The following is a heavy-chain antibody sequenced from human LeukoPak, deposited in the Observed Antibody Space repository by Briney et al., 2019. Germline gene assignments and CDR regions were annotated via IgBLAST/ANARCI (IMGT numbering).Heavy chain of an antibody. V-gene: IGHV1-2*02. D-gene: IGHD3-10*01. CDR1: GYTFTGYY. J-gene: IGHJ4*02. CDR3: ARAYGSGSSYHPDY. CDR2: INPNSGGT. Sequence: ASVKVSCKASGYTFTGYYMHWVRRAPGQGLEWMGWINPNSGGTNSSQKFQDRVTLTRDTSISTAYMELSSLRSDDTAVYYCARAYGSGSSYHPDYWGQGTLVTVSS.